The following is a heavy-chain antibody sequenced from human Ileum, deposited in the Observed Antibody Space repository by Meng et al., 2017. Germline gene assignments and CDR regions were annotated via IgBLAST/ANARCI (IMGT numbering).Heavy chain of an antibody. D-gene: IGHD3-3*01. Sequence: EQLDKARPRRVKPSQTLSPPCAASRGSVFSNIAAWNWIRQSPLRGLEWLGRTYYRAKRYSEYAVSVKSRISITPDTSKNQFSLQMNSVTPEDTAVYYCASGSGSLDYWGPGTLVTVSS. V-gene: IGHV6-1*01. CDR2: TYYRAKRYS. CDR1: RGSVFSNIAA. J-gene: IGHJ4*02. CDR3: ASGSGSLDY.